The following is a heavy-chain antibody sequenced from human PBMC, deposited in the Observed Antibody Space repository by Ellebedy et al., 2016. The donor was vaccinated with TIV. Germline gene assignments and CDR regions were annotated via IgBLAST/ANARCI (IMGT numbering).Heavy chain of an antibody. CDR2: ISGVFGTT. J-gene: IGHJ4*02. Sequence: SVKVSCKTSGGLFRSYAVSWVRQAPGQGLEWMGGISGVFGTTTYTPKFQGRVTITADESTSTVYMELSSLRSDDPAVYYCARGRNYVPDFFDYWGQGTLVTVSS. CDR1: GGLFRSYA. V-gene: IGHV1-69*13. D-gene: IGHD3-16*01. CDR3: ARGRNYVPDFFDY.